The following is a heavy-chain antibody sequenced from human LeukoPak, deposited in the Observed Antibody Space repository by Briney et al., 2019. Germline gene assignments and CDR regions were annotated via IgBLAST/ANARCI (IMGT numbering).Heavy chain of an antibody. V-gene: IGHV1-2*04. CDR3: ARGLRYCSGGSCYDREDAFDI. CDR1: GYTFTGYY. D-gene: IGHD2-15*01. J-gene: IGHJ3*02. CDR2: INPNSGGT. Sequence: ASVKVSCKASGYTFTGYYMHWVRQAPGQGLEWMGWINPNSGGTNYAQKFQGWVTMTRDMSISTAYMELSRLRFDDTAVYYCARGLRYCSGGSCYDREDAFDIWGQGTMVTVSS.